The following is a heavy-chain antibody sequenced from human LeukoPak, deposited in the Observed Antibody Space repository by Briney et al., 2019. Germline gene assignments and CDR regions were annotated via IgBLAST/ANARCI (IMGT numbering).Heavy chain of an antibody. CDR2: ISWTGDKV. V-gene: IGHV3-9*01. D-gene: IGHD2-8*01. CDR1: GFTFGDFV. Sequence: GGSLRLSCVTSGFTFGDFVMHWVRQAPGKGLECVSTISWTGDKVAYAGSVKGRFTVSRDNAKNSLFLQMNSLRTDDTALYYCIKDAPNGSIDYWGQGTLVTVSS. J-gene: IGHJ4*02. CDR3: IKDAPNGSIDY.